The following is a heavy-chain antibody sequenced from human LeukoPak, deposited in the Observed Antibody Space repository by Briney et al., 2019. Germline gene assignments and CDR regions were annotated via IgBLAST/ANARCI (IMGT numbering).Heavy chain of an antibody. CDR3: AKDSGSGYFDY. V-gene: IGHV3-30-3*01. D-gene: IGHD3-22*01. J-gene: IGHJ4*02. CDR2: ISYDGSNK. Sequence: GGSLRLSCAASGFTFSSYAMHWVRQAPGKGLEWVAVISYDGSNKYYADSVKGRFTISRDNSKNTLYLQMNSLRAEDTALYYCAKDSGSGYFDYWGQGTLVTVSS. CDR1: GFTFSSYA.